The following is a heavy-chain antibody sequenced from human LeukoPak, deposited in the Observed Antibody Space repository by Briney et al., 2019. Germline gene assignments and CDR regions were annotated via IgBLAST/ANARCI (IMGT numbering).Heavy chain of an antibody. CDR3: ARVRGDYGEYFQH. Sequence: PSETLSLTCTVSGGSISSSSYYWGWIRQPPGKGLEWIGSIYYSGSTYYNPSLKSRVTISVDTSKNQFSLKLSSVTAADTAVYYCARVRGDYGEYFQHWGQGTLVTVSS. CDR2: IYYSGST. D-gene: IGHD4-17*01. J-gene: IGHJ1*01. V-gene: IGHV4-39*07. CDR1: GGSISSSSYY.